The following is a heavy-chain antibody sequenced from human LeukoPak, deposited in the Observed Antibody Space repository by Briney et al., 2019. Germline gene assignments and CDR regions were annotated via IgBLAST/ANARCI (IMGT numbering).Heavy chain of an antibody. V-gene: IGHV4-39*07. CDR2: INHSGST. J-gene: IGHJ6*03. CDR1: GGSISSSSYY. CDR3: ARGARRGRDYYYYYYMDV. D-gene: IGHD3-10*01. Sequence: PSETLSLTCTVSGGSISSSSYYWSWIRQPPGKGLEWIGEINHSGSTNYNPSLKSRVTISVDTSKNQFSLKLSSVTAADTAVYYCARGARRGRDYYYYYYMDVWGKGTTVTVSS.